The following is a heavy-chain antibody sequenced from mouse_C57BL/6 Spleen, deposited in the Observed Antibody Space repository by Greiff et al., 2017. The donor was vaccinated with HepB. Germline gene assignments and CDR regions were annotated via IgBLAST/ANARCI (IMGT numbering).Heavy chain of an antibody. D-gene: IGHD1-1*01. J-gene: IGHJ1*03. CDR3: ATGFYYGSSYWYFDV. CDR1: GYTFTTYP. CDR2: FHPYNDDT. Sequence: QVHVKQSGAELVKPGASVKMSCKASGYTFTTYPIEWMKQNHGKSLEWIGNFHPYNDDTKYNEKFKGKATLTVEKSSSTVYLELSRLTSDDSAVYYCATGFYYGSSYWYFDVWGTGTTVTVSS. V-gene: IGHV1-47*01.